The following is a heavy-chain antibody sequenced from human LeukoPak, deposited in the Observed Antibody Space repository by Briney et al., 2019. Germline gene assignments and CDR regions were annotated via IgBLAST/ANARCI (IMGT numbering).Heavy chain of an antibody. V-gene: IGHV4-34*01. J-gene: IGHJ4*02. CDR3: ARRGRGYSYGYSTPRGVFDY. D-gene: IGHD5-18*01. CDR1: GGSFSGYY. CDR2: INHSGST. Sequence: PSETLSLTCAVYGGSFSGYYWSWIRQPPGKGREWIGEINHSGSTNYNPSLKSRVTISVDTSKNQFSLKLSSVTAADTAVYYCARRGRGYSYGYSTPRGVFDYWGQGTLVTVSS.